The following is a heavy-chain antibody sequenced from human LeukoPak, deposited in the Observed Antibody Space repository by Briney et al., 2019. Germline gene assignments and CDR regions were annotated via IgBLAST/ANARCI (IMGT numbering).Heavy chain of an antibody. J-gene: IGHJ5*02. CDR2: ISSSSRYI. V-gene: IGHV3-21*01. CDR1: GFAFSTYS. Sequence: GGSLRLSCAASGFAFSTYSMKWVRQAPGRGLEWVSVISSSSRYIYYADSVRGRFTISRDNAKNSLYLHMSSLRAEDTAVYYCARAGSISSWFNPWGQGTLVTVSS. D-gene: IGHD2-2*01. CDR3: ARAGSISSWFNP.